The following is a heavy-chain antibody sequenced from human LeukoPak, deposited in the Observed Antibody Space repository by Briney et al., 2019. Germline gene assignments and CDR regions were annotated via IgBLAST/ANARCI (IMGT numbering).Heavy chain of an antibody. V-gene: IGHV4-59*01. CDR1: GGPIRSDY. J-gene: IGHJ4*02. Sequence: NASETLSLTCSVSGGPIRSDYWSWVRQPPGKGLEWIGYIYYSGSTSYNPSLKSRVTISIDTSRSQFSLKLRSATAADTAVYYCARVGWELPGSYWGQGLLVTVSS. CDR2: IYYSGST. D-gene: IGHD2-15*01. CDR3: ARVGWELPGSY.